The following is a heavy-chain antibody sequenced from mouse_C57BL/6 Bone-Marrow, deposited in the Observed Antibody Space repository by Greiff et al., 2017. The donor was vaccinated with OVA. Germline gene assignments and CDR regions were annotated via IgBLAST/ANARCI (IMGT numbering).Heavy chain of an antibody. CDR2: IWSGGST. CDR1: GFSLTSYG. D-gene: IGHD2-4*01. CDR3: ARKGYDYETYYAMDY. V-gene: IGHV2-2*01. J-gene: IGHJ4*01. Sequence: VQLQQSGPGLVQPSQSLSITCTVSGFSLTSYGVHWVRQSPGKGLEWLGVIWSGGSTDYNAAFISRLSISKDNSKSQVFFKMNSLQADDTAIYYCARKGYDYETYYAMDYWGQGTSVTVSS.